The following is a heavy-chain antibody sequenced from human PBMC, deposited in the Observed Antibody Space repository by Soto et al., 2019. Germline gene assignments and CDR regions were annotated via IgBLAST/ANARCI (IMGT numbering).Heavy chain of an antibody. V-gene: IGHV4-4*02. CDR2: IYHSGST. CDR3: ARGGSSGEPYYYYYGMDV. J-gene: IGHJ6*02. D-gene: IGHD6-6*01. CDR1: GGSISSSNW. Sequence: SETLSLTCAVSGGSISSSNWWSWVRQPPGKGLEWIGEIYHSGSTNYNLSLKSRVTISVDKSKNQFSLKLSSVTAADTAVYYCARGGSSGEPYYYYYGMDVWGQGTTVTVSS.